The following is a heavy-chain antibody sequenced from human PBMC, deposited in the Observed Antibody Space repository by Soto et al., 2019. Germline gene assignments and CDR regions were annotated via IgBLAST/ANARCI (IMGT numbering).Heavy chain of an antibody. Sequence: SETLSLTCTVSGGSISSSSYYWGWIRQPPGKGLEWIGSIYYSGSTYYNPSLKSRVTISVDTSKNQFSLKLSSVTAADTAVYYCARRRMESSGWYPPALSYYGMDVWGQGTTVTVSS. J-gene: IGHJ6*02. CDR3: ARRRMESSGWYPPALSYYGMDV. V-gene: IGHV4-39*01. D-gene: IGHD6-19*01. CDR2: IYYSGST. CDR1: GGSISSSSYY.